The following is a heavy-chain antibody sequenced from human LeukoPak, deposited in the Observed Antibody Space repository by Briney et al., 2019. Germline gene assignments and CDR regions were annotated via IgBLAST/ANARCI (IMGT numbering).Heavy chain of an antibody. Sequence: PSETLSLTCTVSGGSIRSYYWSWIRQPPGKGLEWVGSIYYNGDTKFNTSLKSRVTISVDTSRTQFSLKLSSVTAADTAVYYCAREGTSSHRMDVWGQGTTVTVSS. CDR2: IYYNGDT. CDR1: GGSIRSYY. V-gene: IGHV4-59*01. D-gene: IGHD2-2*01. CDR3: AREGTSSHRMDV. J-gene: IGHJ6*02.